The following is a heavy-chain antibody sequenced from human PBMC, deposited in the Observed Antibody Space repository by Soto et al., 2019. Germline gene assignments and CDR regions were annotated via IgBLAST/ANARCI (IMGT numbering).Heavy chain of an antibody. V-gene: IGHV4-34*01. D-gene: IGHD1-26*01. CDR2: INHSGST. CDR3: ARYRRGYYYYGMDV. J-gene: IGHJ6*02. CDR1: GGSFSGYY. Sequence: KPSETLSLTCAVYGGSFSGYYWSWIRQPPGKGLEWIGEINHSGSTNYNPSLKSRVTISVDTSKNQFSLKLSSVTAADTAVYYCARYRRGYYYYGMDVWGQGTTVTVS.